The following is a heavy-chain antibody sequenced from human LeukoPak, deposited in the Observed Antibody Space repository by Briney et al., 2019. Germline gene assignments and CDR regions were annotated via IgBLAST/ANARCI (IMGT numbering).Heavy chain of an antibody. Sequence: GGSLRLSCAASGFTFSSYGMHWVRQAPGKGLEWVAVISYDGSNKNYAESVKGRFTISRDNSQNTLYLQMNSLGPEDTAVYHCARDYYDSRGYYGDPPWGQGTLVTVSS. CDR1: GFTFSSYG. CDR3: ARDYYDSRGYYGDPP. CDR2: ISYDGSNK. V-gene: IGHV3-30*03. D-gene: IGHD3-22*01. J-gene: IGHJ4*02.